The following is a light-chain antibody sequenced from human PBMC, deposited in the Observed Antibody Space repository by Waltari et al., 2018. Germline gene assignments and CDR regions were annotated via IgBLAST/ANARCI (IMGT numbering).Light chain of an antibody. Sequence: CTASQNVYSSLAGYQQRRGQAPRLLIRAASTRATGVPARFSATGSGTEFTLTISSLQSEDFAVYYCQHYSDWPPWTFGQGTRVE. J-gene: IGKJ1*01. CDR3: QHYSDWPPWT. V-gene: IGKV3-15*01. CDR1: QNVYSS. CDR2: AAS.